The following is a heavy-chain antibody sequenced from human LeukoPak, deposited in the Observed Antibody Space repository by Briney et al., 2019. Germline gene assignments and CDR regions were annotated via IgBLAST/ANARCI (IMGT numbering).Heavy chain of an antibody. CDR3: ARGCSGGSCYYRY. D-gene: IGHD2-15*01. V-gene: IGHV4-39*01. CDR1: GDSISSNKYY. Sequence: SETLSLTCTVSGDSISSNKYYWGWIRQPPGRGLEWIGSIYYSGSTYYNPTLKSRVTIFVDTSKNQFSLKLSSVTAADTAVYYCARGCSGGSCYYRYWGQGTLVTVSS. CDR2: IYYSGST. J-gene: IGHJ4*02.